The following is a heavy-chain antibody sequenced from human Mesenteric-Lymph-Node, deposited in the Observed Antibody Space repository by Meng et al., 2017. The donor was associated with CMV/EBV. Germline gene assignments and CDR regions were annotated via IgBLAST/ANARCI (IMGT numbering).Heavy chain of an antibody. CDR2: INHSGST. V-gene: IGHV4-34*01. D-gene: IGHD3-9*01. J-gene: IGHJ4*02. Sequence: QVQLTQGGGGLLKPSETLSVTCAVYGGSFSGYYWNWIRQSPEKGLEWIGEINHSGSTTYNPSFTSRIIISVDTSTNQISLNMSSVTAADTAVYYCARGSSYDILTGYFDYWGQGALVTVSS. CDR3: ARGSSYDILTGYFDY. CDR1: GGSFSGYY.